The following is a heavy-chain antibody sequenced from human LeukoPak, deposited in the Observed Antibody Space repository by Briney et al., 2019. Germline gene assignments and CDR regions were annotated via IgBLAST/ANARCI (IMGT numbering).Heavy chain of an antibody. V-gene: IGHV1-69*04. D-gene: IGHD4-23*01. J-gene: IGHJ4*02. Sequence: AVKVSCKASGGTFISYAISWVRQAPGQGLEWMGRISPILGIANYEQKFQGRVTITADKSTSTAYMELSSLRSEDTAVYYCARHYGGNSYFDYWGQGNLATVSA. CDR3: ARHYGGNSYFDY. CDR1: GGTFISYA. CDR2: ISPILGIA.